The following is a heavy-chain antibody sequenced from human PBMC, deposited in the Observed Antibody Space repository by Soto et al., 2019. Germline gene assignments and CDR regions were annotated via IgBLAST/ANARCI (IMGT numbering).Heavy chain of an antibody. CDR2: IKSDGSEK. CDR3: ANSLLLTAPFDY. V-gene: IGHV3-7*01. CDR1: GFIFSTYW. Sequence: GGSLRLSCAASGFIFSTYWMNWARQAPGKGLEWVANIKSDGSEKAYGDSVKGRFTISRDNAKNSLYLQMNSLRAEDTAVYYCANSLLLTAPFDYWGQGTLVTVSS. D-gene: IGHD2-15*01. J-gene: IGHJ4*02.